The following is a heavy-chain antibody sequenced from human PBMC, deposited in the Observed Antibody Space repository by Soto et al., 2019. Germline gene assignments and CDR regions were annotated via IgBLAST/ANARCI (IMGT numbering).Heavy chain of an antibody. CDR1: GGTLSSHA. J-gene: IGHJ4*02. CDR2: IIPMFGAQ. D-gene: IGHD3-9*01. V-gene: IGHV1-69*06. CDR3: SRGVRDFVWLLEY. Sequence: VQLLQSGAEVKKPGASVKVSCKASGGTLSSHAISWVRQAPGQGPEWVGGIIPMFGAQKYEQKVQGRVTITADNSTNTTYMELSNLSTEDAAVYYCSRGVRDFVWLLEYWAQGTLVTVSS.